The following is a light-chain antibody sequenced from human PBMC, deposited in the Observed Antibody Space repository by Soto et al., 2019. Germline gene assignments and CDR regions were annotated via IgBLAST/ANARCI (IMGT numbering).Light chain of an antibody. J-gene: IGLJ2*01. CDR1: SSDVGGYNY. CDR2: DVS. Sequence: QSVLTQPASVSGSPEQSITISCTGTSSDVGGYNYVSWYQQHPGKAPKLMIYDVSNRPSGVSNRFSGSKSGNTASLTISGLQAEDEADYYCSSYTSSSTLVVFGGGTKVTLL. CDR3: SSYTSSSTLVV. V-gene: IGLV2-14*01.